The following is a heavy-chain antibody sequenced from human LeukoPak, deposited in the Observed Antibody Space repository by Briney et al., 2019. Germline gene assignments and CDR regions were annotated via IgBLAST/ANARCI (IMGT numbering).Heavy chain of an antibody. V-gene: IGHV4-59*01. CDR2: IYYSGST. CDR1: GGSISSYY. Sequence: PSETLSLTCTVSGGSISSYYWSWIRQPPGKGLEWIGYIYYSGSTSYNPSLKSRVTISVDTSKNQISLKVRSVTAADTAVYYCARTTEGCSSTSCYQYWFDPWGQGTLVTVSS. D-gene: IGHD2-2*01. J-gene: IGHJ5*02. CDR3: ARTTEGCSSTSCYQYWFDP.